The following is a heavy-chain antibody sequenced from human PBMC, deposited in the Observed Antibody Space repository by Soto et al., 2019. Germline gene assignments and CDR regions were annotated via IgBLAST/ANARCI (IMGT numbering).Heavy chain of an antibody. V-gene: IGHV2-5*02. J-gene: IGHJ5*02. CDR1: GFSLSTSGVG. CDR2: IYWDDDK. D-gene: IGHD4-17*01. CDR3: AHRRPYGDYVAGWFDP. Sequence: QITLKESGPTLVKPTQTLTLTCTFSGFSLSTSGVGVGWIRQPPGKALEWLALIYWDDDKRYSPSLKSRLTITKDTSKDQVVLTMTHMDPVDTAAYYCAHRRPYGDYVAGWFDPWGQGTLVTVSS.